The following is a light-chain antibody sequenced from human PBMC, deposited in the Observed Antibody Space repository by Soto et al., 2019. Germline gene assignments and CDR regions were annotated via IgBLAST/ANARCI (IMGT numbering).Light chain of an antibody. V-gene: IGKV3-20*01. CDR2: GAS. Sequence: EILLTHSPGTLSLSPGERATLSCRASQSVSSSYLAWYQQKPGQAPRLLIYGASSRATGIPDRFSGSGSGTDFTLTISRLEPEDFAVYYCQQYGSSRALTFGGGTKVEIK. CDR3: QQYGSSRALT. J-gene: IGKJ4*01. CDR1: QSVSSSY.